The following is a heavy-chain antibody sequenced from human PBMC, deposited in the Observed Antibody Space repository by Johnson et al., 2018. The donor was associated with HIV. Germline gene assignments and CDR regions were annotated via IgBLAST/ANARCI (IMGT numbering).Heavy chain of an antibody. Sequence: VQLVESGGGVVQPGRSLRLSCAASGFTFSSYAMSWVRQAPGKGLEWVSAIFSGGSTYYADSVTGRFTISRDSSKNTLYLQMNSLRAEDTAVYYCATLSGSYYAFDIWGQGTLVTVSS. CDR1: GFTFSSYA. J-gene: IGHJ3*02. CDR2: IFSGGST. D-gene: IGHD1-26*01. V-gene: IGHV3-66*01. CDR3: ATLSGSYYAFDI.